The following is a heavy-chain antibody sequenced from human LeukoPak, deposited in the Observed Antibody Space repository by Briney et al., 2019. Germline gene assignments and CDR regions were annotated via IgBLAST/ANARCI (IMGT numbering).Heavy chain of an antibody. D-gene: IGHD3-10*01. CDR1: GFTVSSNS. V-gene: IGHV3-23*01. J-gene: IGHJ5*02. CDR2: ISASDDNT. CDR3: AKGCYGSGTYGWFDP. Sequence: GGSLRLSCTVSGFTVSSNSMSWVRQAPGKGREWVSTISASDDNTYHADSVKGRFTISRDNSKKKLYLQMNSLRAEDTAVYYCAKGCYGSGTYGWFDPWGQGTLVTVSS.